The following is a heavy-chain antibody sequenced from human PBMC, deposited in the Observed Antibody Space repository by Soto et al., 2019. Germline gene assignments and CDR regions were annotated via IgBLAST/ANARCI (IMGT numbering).Heavy chain of an antibody. CDR3: ARDRITGTYKTGYYGMDV. CDR2: INAGNGNT. CDR1: GYTFTSYA. V-gene: IGHV1-3*01. Sequence: ASVKVSCKASGYTFTSYAMHWVRQAPGQRLEWMGWINAGNGNTKYSQKFQGRVTVTRDTSASTAYMELSSLRSEDTAVYYCARDRITGTYKTGYYGMDVWGQGTTVTVSS. J-gene: IGHJ6*02. D-gene: IGHD1-20*01.